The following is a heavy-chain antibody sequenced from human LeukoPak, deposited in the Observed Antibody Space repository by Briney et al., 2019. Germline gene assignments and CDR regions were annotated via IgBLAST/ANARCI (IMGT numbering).Heavy chain of an antibody. Sequence: LSLTCAVYGGSFSGYYWSWIRQAPGKGLEWVSGVQRSSSIYYADSVKGRFTISRDNSKNTVDLQMNSLRAEDTAVYFCLSLGGDSVGYGGQGTLVTVSS. CDR3: LSLGGDSVGY. V-gene: IGHV3-53*01. J-gene: IGHJ4*02. D-gene: IGHD1-26*01. CDR1: GGSFSGYY. CDR2: VQRSSSI.